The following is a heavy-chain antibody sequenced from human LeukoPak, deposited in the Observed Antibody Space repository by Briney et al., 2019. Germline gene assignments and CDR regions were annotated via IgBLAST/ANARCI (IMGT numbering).Heavy chain of an antibody. CDR1: GGSISSGGYY. CDR2: IYYSGST. CDR3: ARGPWLQFDY. V-gene: IGHV4-31*03. J-gene: IGHJ4*02. D-gene: IGHD5-18*01. Sequence: SETLSLTCTVSGGSISSGGYYWSWIRQHPGKGLEWIGYIYYSGSTYYNPSLKSRVTISVDTSKKRFSLKLSSVTAADTAVYYCARGPWLQFDYWGQGTLVTVSS.